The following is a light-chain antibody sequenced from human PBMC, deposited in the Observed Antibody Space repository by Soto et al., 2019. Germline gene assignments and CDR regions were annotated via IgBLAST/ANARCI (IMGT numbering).Light chain of an antibody. V-gene: IGKV1-39*01. CDR2: GAS. CDR1: QSITIY. J-gene: IGKJ1*01. Sequence: DIQMTQSPSSLSASVGDRVTITCRASQSITIYLNWYQQQPGKAPRLLIYGASTLQTGVPSRFSGSGSMTDFTHTISDLHPEDFATYYCQQTYTAPRTFGQGTKVDI. CDR3: QQTYTAPRT.